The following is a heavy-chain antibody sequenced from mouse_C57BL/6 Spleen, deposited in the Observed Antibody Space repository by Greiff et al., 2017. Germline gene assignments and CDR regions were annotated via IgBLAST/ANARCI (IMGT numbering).Heavy chain of an antibody. D-gene: IGHD1-1*01. CDR2: INPYNGGT. V-gene: IGHV1-19*01. CDR1: GYTFTDYY. CDR3: ARSALITTVALDY. Sequence: VQLQQSGPVLVKPGASVKMSCKASGYTFTDYYMNWVKQSHGKSLEWIGVINPYNGGTSYNQKFKGKATLTVDKSSSTAYMELNSLTSEDSAVYYCARSALITTVALDYWGQGTTLTVSS. J-gene: IGHJ2*01.